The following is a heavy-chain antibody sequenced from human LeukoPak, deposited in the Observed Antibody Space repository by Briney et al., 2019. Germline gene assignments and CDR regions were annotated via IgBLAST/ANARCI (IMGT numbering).Heavy chain of an antibody. Sequence: GGALRLSCAASGFSFINAWMHWVRQAPGKGLEWVSYISSSSSTIYYADSVKGRFTISRDNAKNSLYLQMNSLRAEDTAVYYCARDFTSGSYFPWFDPWGQGTLVTVSS. V-gene: IGHV3-48*04. CDR3: ARDFTSGSYFPWFDP. J-gene: IGHJ5*02. D-gene: IGHD1-26*01. CDR1: GFSFINAW. CDR2: ISSSSSTI.